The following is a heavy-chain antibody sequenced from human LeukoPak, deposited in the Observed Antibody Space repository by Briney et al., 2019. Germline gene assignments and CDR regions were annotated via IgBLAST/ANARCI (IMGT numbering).Heavy chain of an antibody. J-gene: IGHJ4*02. CDR1: GLTFSTYA. V-gene: IGHV3-23*01. CDR2: ISGGGGST. D-gene: IGHD3-10*01. Sequence: GGSLRLSCAASGLTFSTYAMSWVRQAPGKGLEWVSVISGGGGSTYYADSVKGRFTISRDNSKNTLYLQMNSLRVEDTAVYYCARVTTSGSYKFDNWGQGTLVTVSS. CDR3: ARVTTSGSYKFDN.